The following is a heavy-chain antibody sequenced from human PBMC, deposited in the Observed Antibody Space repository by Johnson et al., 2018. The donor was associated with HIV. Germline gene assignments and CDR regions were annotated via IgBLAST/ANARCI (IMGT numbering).Heavy chain of an antibody. Sequence: EVQLVESGGGLVQPGRSPRLSCAASGFTFDDYAMNWVRQAPGKGLEWVSGINWNSGSIAYADSVKGRFTISRDNAKKSLYLQMNSLRPEDSALYYCARDTYTHRTTVTESAFDIWGQGTMVTVSS. D-gene: IGHD4-11*01. CDR3: ARDTYTHRTTVTESAFDI. CDR1: GFTFDDYA. V-gene: IGHV3-9*01. J-gene: IGHJ3*02. CDR2: INWNSGSI.